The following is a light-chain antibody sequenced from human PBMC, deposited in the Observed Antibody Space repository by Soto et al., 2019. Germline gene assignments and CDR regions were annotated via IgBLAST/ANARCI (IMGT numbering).Light chain of an antibody. J-gene: IGKJ2*01. CDR2: GAS. CDR1: RSVSSRY. V-gene: IGKV3-20*01. Sequence: EIVLTQSPGTLSLSPGERATLSCRASRSVSSRYLAWYQQKPGQAPRLLIYGASSRATGIPDRFSGSGSGTDFTVTITGLEPEDFAVYHCHQYGYSPNTFGQGTKLEIK. CDR3: HQYGYSPNT.